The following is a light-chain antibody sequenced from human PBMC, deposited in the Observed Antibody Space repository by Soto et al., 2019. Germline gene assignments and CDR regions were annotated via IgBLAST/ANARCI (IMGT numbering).Light chain of an antibody. CDR2: GNS. V-gene: IGLV1-40*01. Sequence: QSVLTQPPAVSGAPGQRVTISCTGSSSNIGAGYDVHWYPQLPGTAPKLLIYGNSNRPSGVPDRFSGSKSGTSASLAITGLQAEDEADYYCQSYDSSLSLYVFGTGTKLTVL. CDR1: SSNIGAGYD. CDR3: QSYDSSLSLYV. J-gene: IGLJ1*01.